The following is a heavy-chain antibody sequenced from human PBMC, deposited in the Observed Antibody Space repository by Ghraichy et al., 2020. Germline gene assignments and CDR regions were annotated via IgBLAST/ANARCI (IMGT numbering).Heavy chain of an antibody. J-gene: IGHJ4*02. CDR1: GFTFSSFA. CDR3: AKVVTNHLGVVGYYFDY. CDR2: ISVNGDTT. D-gene: IGHD1-14*01. V-gene: IGHV3-23*01. Sequence: GSLRLSCAASGFTFSSFAMSWARQAPGKGLEWVSAISVNGDTTYYADSVKGRFTISRDISKNTLYLQMNSLRSEDTAVYYCAKVVTNHLGVVGYYFDYWGKGTMVTVSS.